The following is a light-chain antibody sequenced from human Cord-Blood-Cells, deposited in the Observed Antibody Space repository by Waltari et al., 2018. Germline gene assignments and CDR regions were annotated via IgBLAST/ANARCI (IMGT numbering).Light chain of an antibody. CDR2: GAS. Sequence: ELVMTQSTATLSASPGERATLSCRASQSVSSNLAWYQQKPGQAPRLLIYGASTRATGIPARFSGSGSGTEFTLTISSLQSEDFAVYYCQQYNNWPPWTFGQGTKVEIK. CDR1: QSVSSN. J-gene: IGKJ1*01. CDR3: QQYNNWPPWT. V-gene: IGKV3-15*01.